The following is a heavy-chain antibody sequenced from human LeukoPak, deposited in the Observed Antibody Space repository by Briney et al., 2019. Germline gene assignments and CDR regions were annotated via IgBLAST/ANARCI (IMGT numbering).Heavy chain of an antibody. CDR1: GFTFSSYW. Sequence: GGSLRLSCAASGFTFSSYWMHWVRQAPGKGPVWVSRINSDGSTTSYADSVKGRFTISKDNAKNTVYLQMNNLRAEDTAVYYCVSFYEAYWGRGTLVTVSS. CDR2: INSDGSTT. V-gene: IGHV3-74*01. CDR3: VSFYEAY. J-gene: IGHJ4*02. D-gene: IGHD2/OR15-2a*01.